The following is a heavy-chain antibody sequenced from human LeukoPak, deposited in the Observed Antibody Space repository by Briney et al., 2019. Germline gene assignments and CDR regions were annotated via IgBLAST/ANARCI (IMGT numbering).Heavy chain of an antibody. CDR3: ARDPHHGSLDI. D-gene: IGHD1-14*01. Sequence: GGSLRLSCTASGFTFSTSWMTRVRQAPGKGLEWVALINQDGSKNNYVDSVKGRFIISRDNAKSSLFLQMNSLRAEDTALYYRARDPHHGSLDIWGQGTMVTVSS. J-gene: IGHJ3*02. V-gene: IGHV3-7*01. CDR2: INQDGSKN. CDR1: GFTFSTSW.